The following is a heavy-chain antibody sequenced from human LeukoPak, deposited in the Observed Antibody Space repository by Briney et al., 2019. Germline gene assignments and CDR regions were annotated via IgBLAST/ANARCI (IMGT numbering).Heavy chain of an antibody. D-gene: IGHD6-13*01. J-gene: IGHJ4*02. V-gene: IGHV3-7*01. CDR3: ARRGGSSSWYLKYYFDY. CDR1: GFTFSSYW. CDR2: INQDGSEK. Sequence: GGSLRLSCAASGFTFSSYWMSWVRQAPGKGLEWVANINQDGSEKYYVDSVKGRFTISRDNAMNSLHLQMNSLRAEDTAVYYCARRGGSSSWYLKYYFDYWGQGTLVTVSS.